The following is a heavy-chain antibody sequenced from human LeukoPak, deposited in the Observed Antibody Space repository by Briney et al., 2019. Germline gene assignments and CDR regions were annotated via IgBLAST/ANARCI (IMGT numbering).Heavy chain of an antibody. CDR1: GFTFSSYA. CDR3: ARDVVDSSSWYSSWFDP. J-gene: IGHJ5*02. Sequence: GGSLRLSCAASGFTFSSYAMSWVRQAPGKGLEWVSAISGSGGSTYYADSVKGRFTISRDNSKNTLYLQMNSLRAEDTAVYYCARDVVDSSSWYSSWFDPWGQGTLVTVSS. V-gene: IGHV3-23*01. CDR2: ISGSGGST. D-gene: IGHD6-13*01.